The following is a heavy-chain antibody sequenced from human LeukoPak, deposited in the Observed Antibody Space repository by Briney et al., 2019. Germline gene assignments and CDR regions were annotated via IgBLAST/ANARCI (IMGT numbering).Heavy chain of an antibody. V-gene: IGHV4-59*01. CDR1: GGSISSYY. J-gene: IGHJ6*03. D-gene: IGHD3-10*01. CDR3: ATSNGTDYYYYYMDV. CDR2: IYYSGST. Sequence: SETLSLTCTVSGGSISSYYWSWIRQPPGKGLEWIGYIYYSGSTNYNPSLKSRVTISVDTSKNQFSLKLSSVTAADTAVYYCATSNGTDYYYYYMDVWGKGTTVTVSS.